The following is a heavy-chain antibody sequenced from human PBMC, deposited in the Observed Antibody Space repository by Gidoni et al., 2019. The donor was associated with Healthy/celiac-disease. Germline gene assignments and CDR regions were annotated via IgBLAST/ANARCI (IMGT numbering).Heavy chain of an antibody. CDR3: ARVHLITMIVVVIPDAFDI. Sequence: VQLVQSGAEVKKPGESLNISCKGSGYSFTSYWIGWVRQMPGKGLEWMGIIYPGDSDTRYSPSFQGQVTISADKSISTAYLQWSSLKASDTAMYYCARVHLITMIVVVIPDAFDIWGQGTMVTVSS. J-gene: IGHJ3*02. CDR2: IYPGDSDT. CDR1: GYSFTSYW. V-gene: IGHV5-51*01. D-gene: IGHD3-22*01.